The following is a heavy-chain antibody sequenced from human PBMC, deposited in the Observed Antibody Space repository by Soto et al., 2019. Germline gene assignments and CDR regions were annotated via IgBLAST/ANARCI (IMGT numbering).Heavy chain of an antibody. CDR3: QKGDDAFDI. J-gene: IGHJ3*02. CDR2: VNQGGST. CDR1: GGSFSGYY. V-gene: IGHV4-34*01. D-gene: IGHD3-16*01. Sequence: QVRLQQWGAGLLKPSETLSLTCAVYGGSFSGYYWNWIRQSPGKGLEWIGEVNQGGSTNYTPSLKIRVTISVDTSKNQFSLTLRSVTASDTALYYCQKGDDAFDIWGQGTMVTVSS.